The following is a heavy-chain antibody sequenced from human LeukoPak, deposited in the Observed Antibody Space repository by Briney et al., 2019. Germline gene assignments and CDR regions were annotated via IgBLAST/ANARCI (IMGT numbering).Heavy chain of an antibody. CDR2: ISDSGDYT. CDR1: GFTFSSYA. V-gene: IGHV3-23*01. J-gene: IGHJ4*02. Sequence: GGSLRLSCAGSGFTFSSYAMSWVRQAPGKGLEGVSAISDSGDYTYYADSVKGRFTISRDNSKNTLYLHVNSLRAEDTAVYYCAKDTSIGKYCTSGVCSPFDYWGQGTLVTVSS. D-gene: IGHD2-8*01. CDR3: AKDTSIGKYCTSGVCSPFDY.